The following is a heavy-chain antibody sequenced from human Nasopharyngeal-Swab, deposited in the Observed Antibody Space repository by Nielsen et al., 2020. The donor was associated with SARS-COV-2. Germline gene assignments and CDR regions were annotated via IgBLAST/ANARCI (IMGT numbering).Heavy chain of an antibody. J-gene: IGHJ6*02. CDR2: ITPFCGSI. Sequence: WVRQAPGQGLEWMGGITPFCGSINHAQRFQGRVTITADESTNIAYMELSSLRSEDSAVYYCARTVDIVATISWAGYYYYGMDVWGQGTTVTVSS. CDR3: ARTVDIVATISWAGYYYYGMDV. D-gene: IGHD5-12*01. V-gene: IGHV1-69*01.